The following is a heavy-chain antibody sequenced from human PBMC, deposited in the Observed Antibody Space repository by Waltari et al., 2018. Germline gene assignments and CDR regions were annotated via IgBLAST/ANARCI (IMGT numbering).Heavy chain of an antibody. V-gene: IGHV4-59*08. CDR3: ASDTVLGGFDI. Sequence: QVQLQESGPGLVNPSETLSLTCTVSGGSIRTHYWSWIRQSPGKGLEWIGYSYYTGSTHSNPSLKSRVSISVDTSKNQFSLKLTSVTAADTAVYYWASDTVLGGFDIWGQGTMVTVSS. J-gene: IGHJ3*02. CDR1: GGSIRTHY. CDR2: SYYTGST. D-gene: IGHD2-15*01.